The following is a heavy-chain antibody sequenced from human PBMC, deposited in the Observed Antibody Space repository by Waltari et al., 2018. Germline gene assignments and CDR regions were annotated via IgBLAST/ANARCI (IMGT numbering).Heavy chain of an antibody. J-gene: IGHJ2*01. V-gene: IGHV3-48*01. CDR3: ASLNWYFDL. CDR2: ISTSRSTI. Sequence: EVQLVESGGGLVQPGGSLRLSCAASGFTFTNYNMNWVRQAPGKGLEWVSHISTSRSTIYYAYSVKGRFTISRDNAKNSLYMQMNSLRAEDTAVYYCASLNWYFDLWGRGTLVTVSS. CDR1: GFTFTNYN.